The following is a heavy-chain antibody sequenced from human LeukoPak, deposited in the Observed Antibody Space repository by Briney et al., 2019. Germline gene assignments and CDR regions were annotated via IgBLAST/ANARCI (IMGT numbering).Heavy chain of an antibody. D-gene: IGHD1-1*01. CDR2: IYYSGST. J-gene: IGHJ6*02. CDR3: ARDSLVNWNDVDYYYGMDV. CDR1: GGSISSSSYY. V-gene: IGHV4-39*07. Sequence: SETLSLTCTVSGGSISSSSYYWGWIRQPPGKGLEWIGSIYYSGSTYYNPSLKSRVTISVDTSKIQFSLKLSSVTAADTAVYYCARDSLVNWNDVDYYYGMDVWGQGTTVTVSS.